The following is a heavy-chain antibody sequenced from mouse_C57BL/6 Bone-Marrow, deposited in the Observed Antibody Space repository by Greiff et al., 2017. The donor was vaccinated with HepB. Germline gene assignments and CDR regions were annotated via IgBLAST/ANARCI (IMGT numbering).Heavy chain of an antibody. D-gene: IGHD2-3*01. CDR3: ARFRIYDGYYWYWYFDV. J-gene: IGHJ1*03. CDR1: GYTFTGYW. V-gene: IGHV1-9*01. Sequence: QVQLQQSGAELMKPGASVKLSCKATGYTFTGYWIEWVKQRPGHGLEWIGEILPGSGSTNYNEKFKGKATFTADTSSNTSYMQLSSLTTEDSAIYYCARFRIYDGYYWYWYFDVWGTGTTVTVSS. CDR2: ILPGSGST.